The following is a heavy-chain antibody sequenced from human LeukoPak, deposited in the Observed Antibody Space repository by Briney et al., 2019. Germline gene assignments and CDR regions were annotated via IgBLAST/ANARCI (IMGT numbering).Heavy chain of an antibody. Sequence: GSSVKVSCKAPGGTFSSYAISWVRQAPGQGLEWMGGIIPIFGTANYAQKFQGRVTITADESTSTAYMELSSLRSEDTAVYYCARLGYCSSTSCHQGYFQHWGQGTLVTVSS. CDR2: IIPIFGTA. D-gene: IGHD2-2*01. CDR1: GGTFSSYA. CDR3: ARLGYCSSTSCHQGYFQH. J-gene: IGHJ1*01. V-gene: IGHV1-69*01.